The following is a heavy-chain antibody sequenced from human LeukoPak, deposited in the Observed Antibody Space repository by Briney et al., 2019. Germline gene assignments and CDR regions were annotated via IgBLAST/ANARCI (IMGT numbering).Heavy chain of an antibody. D-gene: IGHD3-9*01. V-gene: IGHV4-38-2*02. CDR1: GYSISSGYY. J-gene: IGHJ4*02. CDR2: IYRSGST. CDR3: ARESYDILTGYYSDGGLWLE. Sequence: PSETLSLTCTVSGYSISSGYYWVWIRQPPGKGLEWIGSIYRSGSTNYNPSLKSRVTISVDTSENQFSLKVTSVTAADTAVYYCARESYDILTGYYSDGGLWLEWGQGTLVTVSS.